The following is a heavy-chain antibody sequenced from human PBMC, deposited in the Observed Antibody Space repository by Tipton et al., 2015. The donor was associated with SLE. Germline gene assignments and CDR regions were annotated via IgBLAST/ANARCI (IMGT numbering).Heavy chain of an antibody. CDR1: GGSISSHY. CDR3: ARYGPGVTHFDY. J-gene: IGHJ4*02. Sequence: TLSLTCTVSGGSISSHYWSWIRQPPGKGLEWIGYIYYIGSTNYNPSLKSRVTISVDTSKNQFSLKLSSVTAADTAVYYCARYGPGVTHFDYWGQGTLVTVSS. CDR2: IYYIGST. V-gene: IGHV4-59*08. D-gene: IGHD2-21*02.